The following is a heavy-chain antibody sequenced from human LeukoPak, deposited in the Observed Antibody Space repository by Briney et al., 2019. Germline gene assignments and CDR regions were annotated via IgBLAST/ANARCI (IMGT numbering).Heavy chain of an antibody. Sequence: ASVKVSCKASGYTFTSYYMHWVRQAPGQGLEWMGIINPSGGSTSYAQKFQGRVTMTRDMSTSTVYMELSRLRSDDTAVYYCARDLYSGSDYWGQGTLVTVSS. CDR3: ARDLYSGSDY. CDR2: INPSGGST. J-gene: IGHJ4*02. D-gene: IGHD1-26*01. CDR1: GYTFTSYY. V-gene: IGHV1-46*01.